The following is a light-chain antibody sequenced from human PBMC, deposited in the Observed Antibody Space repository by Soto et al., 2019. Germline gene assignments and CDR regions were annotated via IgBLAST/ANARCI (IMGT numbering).Light chain of an antibody. CDR1: SSNIGNNA. J-gene: IGLJ1*01. V-gene: IGLV1-36*01. CDR2: YDD. CDR3: AAWDDSLNALV. Sequence: QSVLTQPPSVSEAPRQRVTISCSGSSSNIGNNAVNWYQQLPGKAPKLLIYYDDLLPSGVSDRFSGSKSGTSAFLAISGLQSEDEADYYCAAWDDSLNALVFGTGTKLTVL.